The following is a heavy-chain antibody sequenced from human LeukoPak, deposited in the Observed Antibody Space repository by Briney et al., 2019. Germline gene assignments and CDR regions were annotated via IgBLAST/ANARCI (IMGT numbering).Heavy chain of an antibody. Sequence: SETLSLTCTVSGGSISSSSYYWGWIRQPPGKGLEWIGGIYYSGSTYYNPSLKSRVTISVDTSKNQFSLKLSSVTAADTAVYYCARPGVGCSSTSCYTGPFDYWGQGTLVTVSS. J-gene: IGHJ4*02. CDR2: IYYSGST. CDR1: GGSISSSSYY. CDR3: ARPGVGCSSTSCYTGPFDY. D-gene: IGHD2-2*02. V-gene: IGHV4-39*01.